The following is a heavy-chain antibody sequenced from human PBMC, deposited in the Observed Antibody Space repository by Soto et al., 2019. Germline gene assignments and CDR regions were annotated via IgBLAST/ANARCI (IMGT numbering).Heavy chain of an antibody. J-gene: IGHJ4*02. D-gene: IGHD5-12*01. CDR2: ISGSGTTT. Sequence: PGGSLRLSCAASGITFSNHALSWVRQAPGEGLEWVSGISGSGTTTYYADSVKGRFTISRDNSKNTLSLQMNSLRADDTAVYYCAKEHGGGISTITSFFDSWGQGTPVTVSS. CDR1: GITFSNHA. V-gene: IGHV3-23*01. CDR3: AKEHGGGISTITSFFDS.